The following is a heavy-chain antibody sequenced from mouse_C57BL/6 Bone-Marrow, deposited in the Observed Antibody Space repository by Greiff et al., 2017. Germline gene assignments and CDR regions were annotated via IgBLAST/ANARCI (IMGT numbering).Heavy chain of an antibody. Sequence: EVQRVESGGGLVQPGGSLKLSCAASGFTFSDYYMYWVRQTPEKRLEWVAYISNGGGSTYYPDTVKGRFTISRDNAKNTLYLQMSRLKSEDTAMYYCARHMWYLDYWGQGTTLTVSS. CDR1: GFTFSDYY. CDR3: ARHMWYLDY. D-gene: IGHD1-1*02. CDR2: ISNGGGST. V-gene: IGHV5-12*01. J-gene: IGHJ2*01.